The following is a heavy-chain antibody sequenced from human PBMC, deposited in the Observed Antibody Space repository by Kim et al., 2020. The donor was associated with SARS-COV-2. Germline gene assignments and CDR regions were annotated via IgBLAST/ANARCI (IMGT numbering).Heavy chain of an antibody. Sequence: SETLSLTCAVSGGSISSVNWWSWVRQPPGKGLEWIGEIYHSGSTNYNPSLKSRVTMSVDKSKNQFSLKLTSVTAADTAVYYCARGDNWNYRRAWLDPWGQGTLVTVSS. J-gene: IGHJ5*02. CDR1: GGSISSVNW. D-gene: IGHD1-7*01. V-gene: IGHV4-4*02. CDR2: IYHSGST. CDR3: ARGDNWNYRRAWLDP.